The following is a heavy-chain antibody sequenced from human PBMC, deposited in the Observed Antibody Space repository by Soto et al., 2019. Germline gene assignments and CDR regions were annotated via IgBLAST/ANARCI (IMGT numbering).Heavy chain of an antibody. V-gene: IGHV3-73*01. CDR2: IRSKANSYAT. D-gene: IGHD2-15*01. CDR1: GFTFSGSA. J-gene: IGHJ6*03. Sequence: GGSLRLSCAASGFTFSGSAMHWVRQASGKGLEWVGRIRSKANSYATAYAASVKGRFTISRDDSKNTAYLQMNSLKTEDTAVYYCTRHLTPNPPSGGSSDYYMDVWGKGTTVTVSS. CDR3: TRHLTPNPPSGGSSDYYMDV.